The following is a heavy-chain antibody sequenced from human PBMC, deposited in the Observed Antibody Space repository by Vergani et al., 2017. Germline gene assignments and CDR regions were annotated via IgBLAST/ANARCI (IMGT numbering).Heavy chain of an antibody. V-gene: IGHV3-23*04. CDR2: INGGGDST. D-gene: IGHD3-22*01. CDR3: AKQWNTSGFYSIDF. J-gene: IGHJ4*02. CDR1: GFTFDDYA. Sequence: EVQLVESGGGLVQPGRSLRLSCAASGFTFDDYAMHWVRQAPGKGLEWVSGINGGGDSTFYADSVRGRFTISRDRSEMIYLQMNSLRAEDTAIYYCAKQWNTSGFYSIDFWGQGTLVTVSS.